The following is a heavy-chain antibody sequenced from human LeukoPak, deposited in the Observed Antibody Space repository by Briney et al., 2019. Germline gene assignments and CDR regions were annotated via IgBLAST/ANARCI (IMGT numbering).Heavy chain of an antibody. CDR1: GFTFSDYY. J-gene: IGHJ4*02. CDR2: ISSSGSTI. Sequence: GGSLRLSCAASGFTFSDYYMSWIRQAPGKGLEWVSYISSSGSTIHYADSVKGRFTVSRDNAKNSLYLQMNSLRAEDTAVYYCARARSYSGSYYFDYWGQGTLVTVSS. CDR3: ARARSYSGSYYFDY. V-gene: IGHV3-11*01. D-gene: IGHD1-26*01.